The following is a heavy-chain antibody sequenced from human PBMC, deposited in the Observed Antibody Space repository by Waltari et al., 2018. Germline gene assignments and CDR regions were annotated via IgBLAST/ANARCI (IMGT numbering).Heavy chain of an antibody. CDR1: GGSISSSSYY. CDR3: ARDPGAHSSGDYYMDV. CDR2: IYYRGTT. D-gene: IGHD2-15*01. J-gene: IGHJ6*03. Sequence: QLQLQESGPGLVKPSETLSLTCTVSGGSISSSSYYWSWIRQPPGKGLEWIGSIYYRGTTYYNPSLKSRVTISVDTAKNQFSLKLSSVTAADTAVYYCARDPGAHSSGDYYMDVWGKGTTVTVSS. V-gene: IGHV4-39*07.